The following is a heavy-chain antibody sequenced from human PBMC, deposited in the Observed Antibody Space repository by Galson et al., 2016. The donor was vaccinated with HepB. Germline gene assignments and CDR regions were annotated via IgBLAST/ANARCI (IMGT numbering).Heavy chain of an antibody. Sequence: SLRLSCAAAGFNFYGYWMSWVRQAPGRGLEWVANIREDGSEIYYMESVKGRFTISRDNAKSTLTLQMNILTAEDTDVDYCARGIMAAPWGMDVWGQGTTVIVSS. J-gene: IGHJ6*02. CDR3: ARGIMAAPWGMDV. CDR1: GFNFYGYW. CDR2: IREDGSEI. D-gene: IGHD3-16*01. V-gene: IGHV3-7*03.